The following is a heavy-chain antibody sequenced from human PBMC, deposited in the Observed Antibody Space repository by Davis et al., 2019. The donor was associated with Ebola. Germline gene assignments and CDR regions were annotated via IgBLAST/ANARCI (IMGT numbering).Heavy chain of an antibody. CDR3: ARDPQVYNWNAHPTWDD. CDR1: GFTFSSYA. V-gene: IGHV3-30-3*01. CDR2: ISYDGSNK. Sequence: GESLKISCAASGFTFSSYAMHWVRQAPGEGLEWVAVISYDGSNKYYADSVKGRFTISRDNSNNTLYLYMNSLRAEDTALYYCARDPQVYNWNAHPTWDDWGQGTLVTVSS. J-gene: IGHJ4*02. D-gene: IGHD1-20*01.